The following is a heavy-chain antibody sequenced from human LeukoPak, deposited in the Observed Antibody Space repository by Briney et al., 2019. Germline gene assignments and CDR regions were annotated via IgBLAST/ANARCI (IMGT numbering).Heavy chain of an antibody. CDR3: AKDGDGYVYDFDF. Sequence: GGSLRLSCAASGFTFSDFAMIWVRQSPGKKGLEWVSSIFQGGGEIHYADSVRGRFTISRDNSKSTLFLQMNSLRAEDTAVYYCAKDGDGYVYDFDFWGQGTLVTVSS. CDR1: GFTFSDFA. D-gene: IGHD5-24*01. J-gene: IGHJ4*02. V-gene: IGHV3-23*01. CDR2: IFQGGGEI.